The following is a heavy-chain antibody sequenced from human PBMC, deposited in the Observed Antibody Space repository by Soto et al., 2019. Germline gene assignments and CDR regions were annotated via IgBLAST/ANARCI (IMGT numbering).Heavy chain of an antibody. CDR3: GRVGSFCTGSTCSGF. CDR2: INPKGGV. V-gene: IGHV4-34*01. D-gene: IGHD2-8*02. Sequence: QVQLHQWGTGLLRPSETLSLTCEVSGTSFSDYWWSWVRQAPGKGLEWIAEINPKGGVKYNPSLKRRLRSSVDVSTRQFSLEMTSVTAADTAVYYCGRVGSFCTGSTCSGFWGQGTQVNVSS. J-gene: IGHJ1*01. CDR1: GTSFSDYW.